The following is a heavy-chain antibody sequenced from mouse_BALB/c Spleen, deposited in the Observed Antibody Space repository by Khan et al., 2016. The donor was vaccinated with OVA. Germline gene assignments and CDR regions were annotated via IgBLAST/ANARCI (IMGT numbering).Heavy chain of an antibody. Sequence: QVQLQQSGPELVKPGASVKMSCMASGYTFTDYVIIWVKQRTGQGLEWIGENYPGCGTTYYNEKFTDKATLTAAKSSNTAYMQLSSLTSEDSSVYFCAGSSDGAWFAYCGQGTLVTASA. CDR1: GYTFTDYV. J-gene: IGHJ3*01. CDR2: NYPGCGTT. CDR3: AGSSDGAWFAY. D-gene: IGHD1-3*01. V-gene: IGHV1-81*01.